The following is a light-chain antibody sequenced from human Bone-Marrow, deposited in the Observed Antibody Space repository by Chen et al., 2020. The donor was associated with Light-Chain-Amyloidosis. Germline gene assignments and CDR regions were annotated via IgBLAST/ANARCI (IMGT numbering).Light chain of an antibody. CDR2: DSN. V-gene: IGLV1-51*01. CDR3: GAWDISLSGRV. Sequence: QSALTQPPSLSAAPGQNVTISCSGSTSNIGKNYVSWYPQLPGTAPKLLIYDSNKRPSGMPDRCSGTQSRTADALGMTGLQTGDEADYYCGAWDISLSGRVFGGGTRLTIL. J-gene: IGLJ3*02. CDR1: TSNIGKNY.